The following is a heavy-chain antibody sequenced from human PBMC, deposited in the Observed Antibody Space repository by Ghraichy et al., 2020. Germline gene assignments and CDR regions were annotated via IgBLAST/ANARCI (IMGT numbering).Heavy chain of an antibody. Sequence: ASVKVSCKASGYTFTGYYMHWVRQAPGQGLEWMGWINPNSGGTNYAQKFQGRVTMTRDTSISTAYMELSRLRSDDTAVYYCARENYGSGSFLDYWGQGTLVTVSS. V-gene: IGHV1-2*02. CDR3: ARENYGSGSFLDY. J-gene: IGHJ4*02. CDR2: INPNSGGT. CDR1: GYTFTGYY. D-gene: IGHD3-10*01.